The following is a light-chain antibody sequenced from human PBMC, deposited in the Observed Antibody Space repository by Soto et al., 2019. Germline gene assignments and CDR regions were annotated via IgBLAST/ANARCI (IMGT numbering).Light chain of an antibody. CDR2: AAS. CDR3: QQTYSTPRT. Sequence: DIQMTQSPSSLSASVGDRDTMTCRASQTISSYLNWYQQKPGKAPNLLIYAASSLQSGVPSRFSGSGSGTDFTLTINSLQPEDFAIYYCQQTYSTPRTFGQGTKVEIK. CDR1: QTISSY. V-gene: IGKV1-39*01. J-gene: IGKJ1*01.